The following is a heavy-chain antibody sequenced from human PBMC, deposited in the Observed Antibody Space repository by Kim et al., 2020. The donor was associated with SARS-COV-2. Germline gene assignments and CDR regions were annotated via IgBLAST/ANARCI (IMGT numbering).Heavy chain of an antibody. CDR2: IKQDGREK. CDR1: GFTFSSYW. CDR3: ATYGLGRADAFDI. D-gene: IGHD3-16*01. J-gene: IGHJ3*02. V-gene: IGHV3-7*01. Sequence: GGSLRLSCAASGFTFSSYWMSWVRQSPGKGLEWVANIKQDGREKYYVDSVKGRFTISRDNAKNSLYLQMNSLRAEDTAVYYFATYGLGRADAFDIWGQGTMVTVSS.